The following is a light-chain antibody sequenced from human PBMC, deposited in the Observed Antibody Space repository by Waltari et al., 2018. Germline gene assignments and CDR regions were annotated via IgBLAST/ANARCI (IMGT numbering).Light chain of an antibody. Sequence: QSALTQPPSASGSPGQSVTLSCTGTSSDVGAYIYVSWYQQFPGKAPKLMIYEVNKRPLGVPGRFSGSKSGNTASLTVSGLQAEDEADYYCSSHAGNFVVFGGGTKLTVL. CDR3: SSHAGNFVV. CDR1: SSDVGAYIY. CDR2: EVN. V-gene: IGLV2-8*01. J-gene: IGLJ2*01.